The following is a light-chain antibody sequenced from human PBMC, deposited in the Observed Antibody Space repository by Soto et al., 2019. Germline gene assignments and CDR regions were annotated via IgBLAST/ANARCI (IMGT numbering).Light chain of an antibody. CDR3: QQYNDWFSIT. CDR1: QSVSSSY. V-gene: IGKV3-20*01. J-gene: IGKJ5*01. Sequence: IVLTQSPGTLSLSPGERATLSCRASQSVSSSYLAWYQQKPGQAPRLLIYGAPSRATGIPDRFSGSGSGTEFTLTISSLQSEDFGVYYCQQYNDWFSITFGQGTRLEIK. CDR2: GAP.